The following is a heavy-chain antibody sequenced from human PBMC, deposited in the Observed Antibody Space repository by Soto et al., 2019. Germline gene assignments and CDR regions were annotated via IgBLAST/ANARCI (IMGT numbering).Heavy chain of an antibody. J-gene: IGHJ4*02. D-gene: IGHD6-19*01. CDR2: INHSGST. CDR3: AREHVSGWGNDY. V-gene: IGHV4-34*01. CDR1: GGSFSGYY. Sequence: QVQLQQWGAGLLKPSETLSLTCAVYGGSFSGYYWSWIRQPPGKGLEWIGEINHSGSTNYNPSLKSRVTISVDTSKNQCSLKLSSVTAADTAVYYCAREHVSGWGNDYWGQGTLVTVSS.